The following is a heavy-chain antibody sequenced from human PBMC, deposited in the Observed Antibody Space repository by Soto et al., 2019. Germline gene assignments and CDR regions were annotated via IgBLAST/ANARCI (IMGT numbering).Heavy chain of an antibody. CDR2: FDPEDGET. V-gene: IGHV1-24*01. D-gene: IGHD2-2*01. J-gene: IGHJ5*02. CDR3: ATGYCSSTSCYVEDNWFDP. Sequence: ASVKVSCKVSGYTLTELSMHWVRQAPGKGLEWMGGFDPEDGETIYAQKFQGRVNMTEDTSTDTAYMELSSLRSEDTAVYYCATGYCSSTSCYVEDNWFDPWGQGTLVTVSS. CDR1: GYTLTELS.